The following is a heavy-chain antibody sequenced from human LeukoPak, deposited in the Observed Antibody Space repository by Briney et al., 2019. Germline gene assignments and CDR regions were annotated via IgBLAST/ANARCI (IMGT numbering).Heavy chain of an antibody. J-gene: IGHJ4*02. CDR3: ARENTGSYREFDY. Sequence: SETLSLTCTVSGGSISSYYWSWLRQPAGKGLEWIGRIYTGGSTNYHPSLKSRVTMSVDSSNNQFSLKLSSVTASDTAVYYCARENTGSYREFDYWGQGTLVPVSS. D-gene: IGHD1-26*01. CDR2: IYTGGST. CDR1: GGSISSYY. V-gene: IGHV4-4*07.